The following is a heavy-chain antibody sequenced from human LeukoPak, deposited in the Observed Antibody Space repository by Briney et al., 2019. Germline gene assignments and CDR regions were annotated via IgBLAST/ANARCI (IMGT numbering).Heavy chain of an antibody. CDR3: AKGAVVPAAIDY. CDR1: GFTFSSYS. D-gene: IGHD2-2*02. J-gene: IGHJ4*02. CDR2: ISSSSSYI. Sequence: GGSLRLSCAASGFTFSSYSMNWVRQAPGKGLEWVSSISSSSSYIYYADSVKGRFTISRDNAKNSLYLQMNSLRAEDTALYYCAKGAVVPAAIDYWGQGTLVTVSS. V-gene: IGHV3-21*04.